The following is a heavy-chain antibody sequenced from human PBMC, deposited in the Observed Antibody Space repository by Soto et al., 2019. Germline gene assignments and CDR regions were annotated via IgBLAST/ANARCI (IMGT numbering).Heavy chain of an antibody. Sequence: EVQLLESGGGLVQPGGSLRLSCAASGFTFSSYAMSWVRQAPGKGLEWVSAISGSGGSTYYADSVKGRFTISRDNSKNTLYLQMNGLRAEDTATYYCAKDRYCSGGICPPDYWGQGTLVTVSS. D-gene: IGHD2-15*01. J-gene: IGHJ4*02. CDR3: AKDRYCSGGICPPDY. CDR2: ISGSGGST. CDR1: GFTFSSYA. V-gene: IGHV3-23*01.